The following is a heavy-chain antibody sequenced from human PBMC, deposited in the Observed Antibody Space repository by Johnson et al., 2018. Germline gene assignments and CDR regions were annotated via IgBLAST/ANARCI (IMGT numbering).Heavy chain of an antibody. CDR2: IWYDGSNK. J-gene: IGHJ3*02. CDR1: GFTFSSHG. V-gene: IGHV3-33*01. D-gene: IGHD6-13*01. Sequence: QVQLVESGGGVVQPGRSLKLSCVASGFTFSSHGMHWVRQAPGKGLEWVAVIWYDGSNKYYADSVKGRFTISRDNSKNTLSLQMNTLRAEDTAVYYWARGGMDKVVDSWSQGTMVTVSS. CDR3: ARGGMDKVVDS.